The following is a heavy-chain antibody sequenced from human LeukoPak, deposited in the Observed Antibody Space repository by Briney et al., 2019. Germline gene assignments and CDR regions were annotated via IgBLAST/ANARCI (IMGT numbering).Heavy chain of an antibody. Sequence: WEARFLTCRVSVGSRKSVYWSWIRQPPGKGLEWIGFITHSGGTDFDSSLGGRVTISVDTSKNQFSLRLTSMTAADTAVYFCARGRISNWGFEGTLFDAWGQGVLVTVSS. CDR2: ITHSGGT. J-gene: IGHJ4*02. CDR3: ARGRISNWGFEGTLFDA. D-gene: IGHD7-27*01. V-gene: IGHV4-59*01. CDR1: VGSRKSVY.